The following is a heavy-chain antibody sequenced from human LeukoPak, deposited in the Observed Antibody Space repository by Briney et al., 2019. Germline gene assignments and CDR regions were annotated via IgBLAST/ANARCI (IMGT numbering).Heavy chain of an antibody. V-gene: IGHV4-59*08. CDR2: IYYSGST. J-gene: IGHJ4*02. CDR1: GGSISSYY. CDR3: CAMYYYDSSGYLNTPFDY. D-gene: IGHD3-22*01. Sequence: SETLSLTCTVSGGSISSYYWSWIRRPPGKGLEWIGYIYYSGSTNYNPSLKSRVTISVDTSKNQFSLKLSSVTAADTAVYYCCAMYYYDSSGYLNTPFDYWGQGTLVTVSS.